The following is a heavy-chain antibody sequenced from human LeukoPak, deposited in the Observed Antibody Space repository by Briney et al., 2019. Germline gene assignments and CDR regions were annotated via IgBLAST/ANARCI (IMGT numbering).Heavy chain of an antibody. Sequence: GGSLRLSCAASGFTFSSYWMSWVRQAPGKGLEWVPVISYDGSNKYYADSVKGRFTISRDNSKNTLYLQMNSLRAEDTAVYYCARDGFGGWGNDAFDIWGQGTMVTVSS. D-gene: IGHD3-10*01. V-gene: IGHV3-30-3*01. CDR3: ARDGFGGWGNDAFDI. CDR1: GFTFSSYW. J-gene: IGHJ3*02. CDR2: ISYDGSNK.